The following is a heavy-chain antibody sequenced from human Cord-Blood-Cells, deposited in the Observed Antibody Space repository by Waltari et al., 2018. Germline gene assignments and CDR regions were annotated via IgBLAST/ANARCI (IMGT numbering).Heavy chain of an antibody. J-gene: IGHJ6*02. CDR3: ARAVNDFWSGYYSYGMDV. V-gene: IGHV4-38-2*01. CDR2: IYHSGST. CDR1: GYSISSGYS. D-gene: IGHD3-3*01. Sequence: VQLQESGPGLVQPSETLSRTGAVSGYSISSGYSWPSVRQPPGKGLEWIGSIYHSGSTYYNPSLKSRVTRSVDTSKNQFSLKLSSVTAADTAVYYCARAVNDFWSGYYSYGMDVWGQGTTVTVSS.